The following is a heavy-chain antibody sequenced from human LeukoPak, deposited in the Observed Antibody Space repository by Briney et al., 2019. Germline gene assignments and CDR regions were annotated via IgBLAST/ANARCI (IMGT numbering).Heavy chain of an antibody. Sequence: SETLSLTCAVYGGSFSGYYWCWIRQPPGKGLEWIGEINHSGSTNYNPSLKSRVTISVDTSKNQFSLKLSSVTAADTAVYYCASHRVRGAFDYWGQGTLVTVSS. CDR1: GGSFSGYY. J-gene: IGHJ4*02. V-gene: IGHV4-34*01. CDR3: ASHRVRGAFDY. CDR2: INHSGST. D-gene: IGHD3-10*01.